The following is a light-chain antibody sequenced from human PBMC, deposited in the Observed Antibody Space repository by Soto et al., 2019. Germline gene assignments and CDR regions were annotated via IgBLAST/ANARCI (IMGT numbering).Light chain of an antibody. Sequence: EIVMTQSPVTLSVSPGERDTLSCRASQSVSSNLAWYQQKPGQAPSLLIYGAFTRATGIPARFSGTGSGTEFTLTISSLQSEDFALSYCQQFGTFGPGTKVEIK. CDR2: GAF. J-gene: IGKJ1*01. CDR3: QQFGT. CDR1: QSVSSN. V-gene: IGKV3-15*01.